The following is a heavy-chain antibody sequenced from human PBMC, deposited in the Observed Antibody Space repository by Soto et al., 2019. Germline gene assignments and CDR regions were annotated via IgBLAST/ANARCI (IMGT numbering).Heavy chain of an antibody. J-gene: IGHJ4*02. Sequence: PSETLSVTCTVAGGYISSYYWSWIRQPPGKGLEWIGYIYYSGSTNYNPSLKSRVTISVDTSKNQFSLKLSSVTAADTAVYYCARGWKWELLLRWGQGTLVTVSS. D-gene: IGHD1-26*01. CDR3: ARGWKWELLLR. V-gene: IGHV4-59*01. CDR2: IYYSGST. CDR1: GGYISSYY.